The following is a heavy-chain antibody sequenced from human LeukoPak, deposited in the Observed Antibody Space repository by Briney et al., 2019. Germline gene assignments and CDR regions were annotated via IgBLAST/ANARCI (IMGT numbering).Heavy chain of an antibody. CDR2: ISGSGGGT. V-gene: IGHV3-23*01. CDR3: ARRGVVIRVILVGFHKEAYYFDS. CDR1: GITLSNYG. J-gene: IGHJ4*02. Sequence: GGSLRLSCAVSGITLSNYGMSWVRQAPGKGLEWVAGISGSGGGTNYADSVKGRFTISRDNPKNTLYLQMNSLRAEDTAVYFCARRGVVIRVILVGFHKEAYYFDSWGQGALVTVSS. D-gene: IGHD3-22*01.